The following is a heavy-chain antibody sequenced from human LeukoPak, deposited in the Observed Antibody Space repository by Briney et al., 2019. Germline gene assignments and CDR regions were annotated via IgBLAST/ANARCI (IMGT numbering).Heavy chain of an antibody. V-gene: IGHV3-33*01. CDR2: IWYDGGNK. D-gene: IGHD3-3*01. CDR1: GFTFSRFG. Sequence: PGGSLRLSCAASGFTFSRFGMHWVRQAPGTGLEWVAVIWYDGGNKYYADSVKGRFTISRDNPKNTVYLEMNSLRVEDPAVYYCARWDYSAAARRSGDYSRDVWGQGTTVPAS. J-gene: IGHJ6*02. CDR3: ARWDYSAAARRSGDYSRDV.